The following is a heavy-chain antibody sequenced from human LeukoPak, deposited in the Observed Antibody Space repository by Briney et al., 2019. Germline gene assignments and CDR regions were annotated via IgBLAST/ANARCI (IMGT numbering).Heavy chain of an antibody. CDR2: INHSGST. V-gene: IGHV4-34*01. CDR1: GGSFSGYY. CDR3: ASQPAADAFDI. D-gene: IGHD2-2*01. Sequence: SETLSLTCAVYGGSFSGYYWSWIRQPPGKGLEWIGEINHSGSTNYNPSLKRRVTISVDTSKNQFSLKLSSVTAADTAVYYCASQPAADAFDIWGQGTMVTVSS. J-gene: IGHJ3*02.